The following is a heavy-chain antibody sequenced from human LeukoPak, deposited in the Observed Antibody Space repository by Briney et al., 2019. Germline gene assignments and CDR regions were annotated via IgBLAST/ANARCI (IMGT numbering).Heavy chain of an antibody. Sequence: ASVKVSCKASGYTFTSYGISWVRQAPGQGLEWMGWISAYNGNTNYAQKLQGRVTMTTGTSTSTAYMELRSLRSDDTAVYYCARGEVGANWGGYYFDYWGQGTLVTVSS. V-gene: IGHV1-18*01. J-gene: IGHJ4*02. CDR2: ISAYNGNT. CDR1: GYTFTSYG. CDR3: ARGEVGANWGGYYFDY. D-gene: IGHD1-26*01.